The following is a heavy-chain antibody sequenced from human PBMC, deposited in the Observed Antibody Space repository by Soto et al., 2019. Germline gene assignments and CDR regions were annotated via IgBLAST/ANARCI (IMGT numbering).Heavy chain of an antibody. Sequence: GGSLRLSCAASGFTFSSYAMHWVRQAPGKGLEYVSVISSNGGSTYYANSVKGRFTISRDNSKDTVYLQMNSLRAEDTSLYYCAKDGDEAAAGYYFDYWGQETRVTVSS. CDR2: ISSNGGST. J-gene: IGHJ4*02. CDR1: GFTFSSYA. CDR3: AKDGDEAAAGYYFDY. D-gene: IGHD6-13*01. V-gene: IGHV3-64*01.